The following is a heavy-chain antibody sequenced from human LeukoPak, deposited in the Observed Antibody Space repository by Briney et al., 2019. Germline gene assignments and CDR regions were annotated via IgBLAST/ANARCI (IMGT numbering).Heavy chain of an antibody. Sequence: GGSLRLSCAASGLTFSRYWLTWVRQAPGKGLEWVSSISSSSSYIYYADSVKGRFTISRDNAKNSLYLQMNSLRAEDTAVYYCARAFVTVDYWGQGTLVTVSS. CDR2: ISSSSSYI. CDR1: GLTFSRYW. D-gene: IGHD2-21*02. CDR3: ARAFVTVDY. V-gene: IGHV3-21*01. J-gene: IGHJ4*02.